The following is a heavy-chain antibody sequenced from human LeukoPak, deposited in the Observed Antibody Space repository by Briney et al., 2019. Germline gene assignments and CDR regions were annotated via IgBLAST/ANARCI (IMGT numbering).Heavy chain of an antibody. CDR2: IYYSGST. D-gene: IGHD3-16*01. CDR3: ARWGGPRSRQPHFDY. V-gene: IGHV4-59*08. J-gene: IGHJ4*02. Sequence: PSETLSLTCTVSGDSISSYYWSWIRQPPGKGLEWIGYIYYSGSTNYNPSLKSRVTISVDTSKNQSSLKLSSVTAADTAVYYCARWGGPRSRQPHFDYWGQGTLVTVSS. CDR1: GDSISSYY.